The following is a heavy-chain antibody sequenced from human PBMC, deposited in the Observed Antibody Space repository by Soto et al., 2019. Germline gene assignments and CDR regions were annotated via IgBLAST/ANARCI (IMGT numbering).Heavy chain of an antibody. D-gene: IGHD3-10*01. Sequence: QLQLQESGSGLVKPSQTLSLTCAVSGGSISSGGYSWSWIRQPPGKGLEWIGYIYHSGSTYYNPSLKSRVTISVDRSKNQFSRKLCSVTAADTAVYYCARAHGSGWGAFDIWGQGTMVTVSS. J-gene: IGHJ3*02. CDR1: GGSISSGGYS. V-gene: IGHV4-30-2*01. CDR2: IYHSGST. CDR3: ARAHGSGWGAFDI.